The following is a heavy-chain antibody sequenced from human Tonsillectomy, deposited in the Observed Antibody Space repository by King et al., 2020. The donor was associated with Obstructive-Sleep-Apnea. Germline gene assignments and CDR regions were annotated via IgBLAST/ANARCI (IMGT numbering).Heavy chain of an antibody. CDR1: GYTFTSYV. CDR2: ISAYNGNT. CDR3: AILKCSGGSCYPVYGMDV. Sequence: VQLVESGAEVKKPGASVKVSCKASGYTFTSYVISWVRQAPGQGLEWMGWISAYNGNTNYAQKLQGRVTMTTDTSTRTAYMELRSLRSDDTAVYYCAILKCSGGSCYPVYGMDVWGQGTTVTVSS. V-gene: IGHV1-18*01. J-gene: IGHJ6*02. D-gene: IGHD2-15*01.